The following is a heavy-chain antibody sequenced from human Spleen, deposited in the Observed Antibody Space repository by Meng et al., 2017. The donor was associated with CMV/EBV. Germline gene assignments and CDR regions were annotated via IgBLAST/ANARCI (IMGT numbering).Heavy chain of an antibody. D-gene: IGHD6-19*01. CDR2: IIPTFGTA. J-gene: IGHJ5*02. CDR1: FSSYA. CDR3: ARTKTLYSSGWHYNWFDP. Sequence: FSSYAISWVRQAPGQGLEWMGGIIPTFGTANYAQKFQGRVTITTDESTSTAYMELSSLRSEDTAVYYCARTKTLYSSGWHYNWFDPWGQGTLVTVSS. V-gene: IGHV1-69*05.